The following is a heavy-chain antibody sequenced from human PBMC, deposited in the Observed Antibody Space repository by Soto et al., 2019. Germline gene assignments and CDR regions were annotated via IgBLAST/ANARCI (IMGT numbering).Heavy chain of an antibody. CDR3: ARTGDGHHDFLDY. Sequence: DLAESGGGLVQPGGSLRLSCAASGFTFSSYWLNWVRQAPGKGLEWVANINQDGNEDNLLDSVKGRFTISRDNAKNLLFLQMNSLRVDDTAVYYCARTGDGHHDFLDYWGQGALVSVSS. CDR1: GFTFSSYW. V-gene: IGHV3-7*01. D-gene: IGHD1-1*01. CDR2: INQDGNED. J-gene: IGHJ4*02.